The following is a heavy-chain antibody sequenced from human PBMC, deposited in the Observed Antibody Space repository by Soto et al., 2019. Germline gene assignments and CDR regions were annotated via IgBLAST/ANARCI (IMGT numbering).Heavy chain of an antibody. V-gene: IGHV3-7*03. CDR3: VKDDGDYSFDY. D-gene: IGHD4-17*01. CDR1: GFTFSNYW. J-gene: IGHJ4*02. Sequence: EVQLVESGGGLVQPGGSLRLSCAASGFTFSNYWMSWVRQAPGKGLEWVAKINQGGSEKWSADSVKGRFTISRDNAKKSPYLQLNSLGAEDTAVYYCVKDDGDYSFDYWGEGTLVTVSS. CDR2: INQGGSEK.